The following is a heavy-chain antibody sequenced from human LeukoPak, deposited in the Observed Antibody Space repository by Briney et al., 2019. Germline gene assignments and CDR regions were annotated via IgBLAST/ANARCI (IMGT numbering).Heavy chain of an antibody. V-gene: IGHV5-51*01. CDR2: IYPGDSDT. CDR1: GYSFTSYW. Sequence: PGGSLRLSCKGSGYSFTSYWIGWVRQMPGKGLEWMGIIYPGDSDTRYSPSFQGQVTISADKSISTAYLQWSSLKASDTAMYYCVRLSSDSSGYAVLGRYWGQGTLVTVSS. CDR3: VRLSSDSSGYAVLGRY. D-gene: IGHD3-22*01. J-gene: IGHJ4*02.